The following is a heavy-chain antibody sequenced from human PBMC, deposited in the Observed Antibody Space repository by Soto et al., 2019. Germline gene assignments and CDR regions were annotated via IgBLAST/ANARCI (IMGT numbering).Heavy chain of an antibody. CDR3: AGFGVGDRDDK. V-gene: IGHV4-30-4*01. D-gene: IGHD2-8*01. CDR2: ISHSETT. Sequence: SETLSLTCSVSGSYITSGDYHWTWIRQAPGKGLEWIGYISHSETTYYSPALKNRIIISSDFSMNQFSLRLNSVTAADTAVYFCAGFGVGDRDDKWGQGTLVTV. CDR1: GSYITSGDYH. J-gene: IGHJ4*02.